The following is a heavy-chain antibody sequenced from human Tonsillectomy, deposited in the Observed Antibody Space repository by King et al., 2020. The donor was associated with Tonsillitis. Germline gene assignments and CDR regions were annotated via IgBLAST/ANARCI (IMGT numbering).Heavy chain of an antibody. V-gene: IGHV1-69*12. CDR2: IIPIFGTA. J-gene: IGHJ4*02. CDR1: GGTFSSYA. CDR3: ERARVLSTETAGNNGFDY. Sequence: QLVQSGAEVKKPGSSVKVSCKASGGTFSSYAISWVRQAPGQGLEWMGGIIPIFGTANYAQKFQGRVTITADESTSTAYMELNSLRSEDTAVYYCERARVLSTETAGNNGFDYWGQGTLVTVSS. D-gene: IGHD4-17*01.